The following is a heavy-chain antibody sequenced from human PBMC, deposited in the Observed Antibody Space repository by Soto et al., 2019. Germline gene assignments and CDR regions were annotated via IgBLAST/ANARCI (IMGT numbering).Heavy chain of an antibody. CDR1: GFTFSSYA. D-gene: IGHD4-4*01. CDR3: AKDPPQPHTVTTDGYFDY. Sequence: GGSLRLSCAASGFTFSSYAMSWVRQAPGKGLEWVSAISGSGGSTYYADSVKGRFTISRDNSKNTLYLQMNSLRAGDTAVYYWAKDPPQPHTVTTDGYFDYWGQGTLVTVSS. V-gene: IGHV3-23*01. J-gene: IGHJ4*02. CDR2: ISGSGGST.